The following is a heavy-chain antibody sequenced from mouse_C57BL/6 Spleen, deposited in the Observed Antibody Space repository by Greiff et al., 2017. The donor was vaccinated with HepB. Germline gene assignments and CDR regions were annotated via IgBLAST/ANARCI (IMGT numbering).Heavy chain of an antibody. J-gene: IGHJ2*01. CDR2: IYPGDGDN. CDR3: ASNYFDY. Sequence: VQLQQSGAELVKPGASVKISCKAPGYAFSSYWMNWVKQRPGKGLEWIGQIYPGDGDNNYNGKFKGKATLAAEKSSSTSYMKISSLTSEDSAVYFCASNYFDYWGQGTTLTVSS. CDR1: GYAFSSYW. V-gene: IGHV1-80*01.